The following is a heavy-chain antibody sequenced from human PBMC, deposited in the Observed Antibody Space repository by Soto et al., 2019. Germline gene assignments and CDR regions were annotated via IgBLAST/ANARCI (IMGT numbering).Heavy chain of an antibody. V-gene: IGHV3-33*01. CDR3: ARDRANWFDP. J-gene: IGHJ5*02. Sequence: QVQVVESGGGVVQPGRSLRLSCAVSGFTYTNYGMHWVRQAPGKGLEWVAVIWYDGSKKYYLDSVKGRFTISRDNSKNTLDLEMNDVRAEDTGVYYCARDRANWFDPWGQGTLVTVSS. CDR2: IWYDGSKK. CDR1: GFTYTNYG.